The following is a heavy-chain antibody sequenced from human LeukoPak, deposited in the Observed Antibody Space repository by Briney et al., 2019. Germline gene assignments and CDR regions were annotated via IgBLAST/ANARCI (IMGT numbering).Heavy chain of an antibody. Sequence: PGGSLRLSCAASGFTFSSYGMNWIRQAPGKGLEWISHISSTSTAIYYADSVEGRFTISRDNAKNSLSLQMSSLRDEDTAVYYRVTAAVAGTVYWGQGTLVTVSS. J-gene: IGHJ4*02. CDR3: VTAAVAGTVY. CDR2: ISSTSTAI. D-gene: IGHD6-19*01. V-gene: IGHV3-48*02. CDR1: GFTFSSYG.